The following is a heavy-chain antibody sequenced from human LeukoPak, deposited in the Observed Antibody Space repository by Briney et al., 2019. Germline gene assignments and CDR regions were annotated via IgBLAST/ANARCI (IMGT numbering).Heavy chain of an antibody. D-gene: IGHD3-22*01. CDR1: GGSISSYY. Sequence: SETLSLTCTVSGGSISSYYWSWIRQPPGKGLEWIGYIYYSGCTNYNPSLKSRVTISVDTSKNQFSLKLSSVTAADTAVYYCARHSRTYYYDSSGFFDIWGQGTMVTVSS. CDR2: IYYSGCT. V-gene: IGHV4-59*08. J-gene: IGHJ3*02. CDR3: ARHSRTYYYDSSGFFDI.